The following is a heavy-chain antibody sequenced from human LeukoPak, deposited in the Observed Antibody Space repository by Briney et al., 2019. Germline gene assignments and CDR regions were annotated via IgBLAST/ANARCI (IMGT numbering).Heavy chain of an antibody. Sequence: PSETLSLTCTVSGGSISSYYWSWIRQPPGKGLEWIGYIYYSGRTNYNPSLKSRVTISVDTSKNQFSLKLSSVTAADTAVYYCARDSSGWYYFDYWGQGTLVTVSS. CDR2: IYYSGRT. CDR3: ARDSSGWYYFDY. J-gene: IGHJ4*02. V-gene: IGHV4-59*01. D-gene: IGHD6-19*01. CDR1: GGSISSYY.